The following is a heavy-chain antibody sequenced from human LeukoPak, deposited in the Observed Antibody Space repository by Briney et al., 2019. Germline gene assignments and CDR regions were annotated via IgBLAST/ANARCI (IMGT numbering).Heavy chain of an antibody. V-gene: IGHV3-23*01. D-gene: IGHD3-3*01. Sequence: GGSLRLSCAASGFTVSGTHMSWVRQAPGKGLEWVSGISAGGVTTYYAESVKGRFTISRDNSKNTLSLQMNTLTAEDTAVYYCAKDIGGAVFGVGAVWGQGALVIVSS. CDR3: AKDIGGAVFGVGAV. CDR2: ISAGGVTT. J-gene: IGHJ4*02. CDR1: GFTVSGTH.